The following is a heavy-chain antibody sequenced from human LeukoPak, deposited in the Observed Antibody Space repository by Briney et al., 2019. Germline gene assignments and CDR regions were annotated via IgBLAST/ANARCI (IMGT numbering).Heavy chain of an antibody. D-gene: IGHD3-22*01. V-gene: IGHV5-51*01. CDR1: GYSFISYW. CDR3: AKSDTSDSLGDF. Sequence: GESLKISCKASGYSFISYWIGWVRQMPGKGLEWMGIIYPGDSETRYSPSFQGQVTISADKSISTAYLRWSSLRASDTAIYYCAKSDTSDSLGDFWGQGTLVTVSS. CDR2: IYPGDSET. J-gene: IGHJ4*02.